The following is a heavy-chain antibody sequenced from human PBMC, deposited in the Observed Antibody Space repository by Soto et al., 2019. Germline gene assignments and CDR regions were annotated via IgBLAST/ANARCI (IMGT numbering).Heavy chain of an antibody. V-gene: IGHV3-48*03. D-gene: IGHD3-10*01. CDR1: GLTFSNYE. CDR3: ARFDGASRGY. CDR2: INTGGSAI. Sequence: GGSLRLSCVVSGLTFSNYEMNWVRQAPGKGLDWVAYINTGGSAIYYADSVKGRFTISRDNAKNSLYLQIDSLRAEDTAVYYFARFDGASRGYWGQGTLVTVSS. J-gene: IGHJ4*02.